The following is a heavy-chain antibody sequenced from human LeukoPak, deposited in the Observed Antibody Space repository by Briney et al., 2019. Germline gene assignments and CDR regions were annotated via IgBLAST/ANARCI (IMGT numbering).Heavy chain of an antibody. CDR3: ATLPYYYDSSGSYYFDY. D-gene: IGHD3-22*01. CDR1: GFTLRGYG. CDR2: IRYDGSDK. V-gene: IGHV3-30*02. J-gene: IGHJ4*02. Sequence: GGSLRLSCAASGFTLRGYGMHWVRQAPGKGLEWVAFIRYDGSDKSYADSVKGRFTISRDNSKNTLYLQMNSLRVEDTAVYYCATLPYYYDSSGSYYFDYWGQGTLVTVSS.